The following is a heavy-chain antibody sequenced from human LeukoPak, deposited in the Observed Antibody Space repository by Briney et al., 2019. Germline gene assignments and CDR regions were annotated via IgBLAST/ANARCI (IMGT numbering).Heavy chain of an antibody. Sequence: ASVNVSCKASGYTFTNYYIHWTRQAPGQGLAWMGIINPSGGSNSNAQNFQGRVTMTRDTSTSTVYMEMSSLRYEDTAVYYCARVGDSSNSWFDPWGQGTLVTVSS. CDR1: GYTFTNYY. D-gene: IGHD6-19*01. CDR3: ARVGDSSNSWFDP. CDR2: INPSGGSN. V-gene: IGHV1-46*01. J-gene: IGHJ5*02.